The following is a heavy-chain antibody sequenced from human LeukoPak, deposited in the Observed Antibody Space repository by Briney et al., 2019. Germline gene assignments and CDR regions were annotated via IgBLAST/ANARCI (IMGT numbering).Heavy chain of an antibody. CDR1: GGSFSGYY. Sequence: PSETLSLTCAVYGGSFSGYYWSWIRQPPGKGLEWIGEINHSGNTNYNPSLKSRVTISVDTSKNQFSLKLSSVTAADTAVYYCASKVMVRGVIINPQVDYWGQGTLVTVSS. D-gene: IGHD3-10*01. CDR3: ASKVMVRGVIINPQVDY. CDR2: INHSGNT. V-gene: IGHV4-34*01. J-gene: IGHJ4*02.